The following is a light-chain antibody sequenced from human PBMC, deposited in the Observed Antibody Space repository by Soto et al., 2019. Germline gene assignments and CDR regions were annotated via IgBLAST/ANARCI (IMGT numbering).Light chain of an antibody. CDR3: CSYAGSTTWV. CDR2: EGT. V-gene: IGLV2-23*01. J-gene: IGLJ3*02. CDR1: SSDIGSYNL. Sequence: QSALTQPASVSGSTGKSITISCAGTSSDIGSYNLVSWYQQHPGKAPKLMIYEGTKRPSGLSTRFSGSKSGNTASLTISGLQAEDEADYYCCSYAGSTTWVFGGGTKVTVL.